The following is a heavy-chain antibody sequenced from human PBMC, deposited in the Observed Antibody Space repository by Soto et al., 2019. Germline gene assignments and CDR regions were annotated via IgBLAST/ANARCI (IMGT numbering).Heavy chain of an antibody. CDR3: ARGYCSSSGCSYYFDY. CDR1: GYTFPGNY. Sequence: QVQLVQSGAEVKKPGASVKVSCKASGYTFPGNYMHWVRQAPGQGLEWMALINPTSGGTNYAQKFQGRVTMTWDTSISTAYMELSRLRSDDTAIYYCARGYCSSSGCSYYFDYWGQGTLVTVSS. J-gene: IGHJ4*02. V-gene: IGHV1-2*02. CDR2: INPTSGGT. D-gene: IGHD2-2*01.